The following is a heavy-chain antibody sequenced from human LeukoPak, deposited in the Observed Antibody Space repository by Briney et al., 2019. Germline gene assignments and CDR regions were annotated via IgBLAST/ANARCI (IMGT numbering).Heavy chain of an antibody. CDR1: GGSISSSSYY. V-gene: IGHV4-39*01. CDR3: AISPIPQSSSGWYTSYYFDY. D-gene: IGHD6-19*01. CDR2: IFYSGST. J-gene: IGHJ4*02. Sequence: SETLSLTCTVSGGSISSSSYYWGWIRQPPGKGLEWIGSIFYSGSTFYNPSLKSRVTMSVDTSKNQFSLRLSSVTAADTGLYYCAISPIPQSSSGWYTSYYFDYWGQGTLVTVSS.